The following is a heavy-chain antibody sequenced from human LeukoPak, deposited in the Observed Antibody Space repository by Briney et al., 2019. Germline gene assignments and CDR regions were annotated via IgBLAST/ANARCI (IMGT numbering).Heavy chain of an antibody. V-gene: IGHV4-34*01. D-gene: IGHD5-24*01. CDR2: INHSGST. CDR3: SRGTDAYKCGNS. CDR1: GGSFSGYY. J-gene: IGHJ4*02. Sequence: SETLSLTCAVYGGSFSGYYWSWIRQPPGKGLEWIGEINHSGSTNYNPSLKSRVTISVDTSNNHFSLKMNSVTAADTAVYYCSRGTDAYKCGNSWGQGTLVTVSS.